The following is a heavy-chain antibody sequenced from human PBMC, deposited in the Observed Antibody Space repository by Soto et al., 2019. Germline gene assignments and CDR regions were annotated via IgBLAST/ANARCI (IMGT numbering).Heavy chain of an antibody. CDR3: AKTSTSSGWSGAYYYYGMDV. J-gene: IGHJ6*02. Sequence: QGLEWMGWISAYNGNTNYAQKLQGRVTMTTDTSTSTAYMELRSLRSDDTAVYYCAKTSTSSGWSGAYYYYGMDVWGQGTTVTVYS. CDR2: ISAYNGNT. V-gene: IGHV1-18*01. D-gene: IGHD6-19*01.